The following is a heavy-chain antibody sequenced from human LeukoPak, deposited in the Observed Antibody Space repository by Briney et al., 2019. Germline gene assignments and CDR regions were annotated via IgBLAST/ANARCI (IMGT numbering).Heavy chain of an antibody. CDR3: ARISGDFGGLGDP. D-gene: IGHD3-10*01. CDR2: INTKTGKP. Sequence: ASVKVSCKASGYTFTSYAMNWVRQAPGQGLEWMGWINTKTGKPTYAQGFTGRLVFSLDTSVSTAYLQISNLKPEDTAVYYCARISGDFGGLGDPWGQGTLVTVSS. CDR1: GYTFTSYA. V-gene: IGHV7-4-1*02. J-gene: IGHJ5*02.